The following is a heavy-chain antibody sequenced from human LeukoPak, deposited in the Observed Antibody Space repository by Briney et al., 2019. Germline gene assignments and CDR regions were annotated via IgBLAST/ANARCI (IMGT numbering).Heavy chain of an antibody. CDR1: GGSISSGGYY. D-gene: IGHD3-22*01. CDR3: AGEDYDSSGYVWFDP. CDR2: IYYSGST. V-gene: IGHV4-31*11. J-gene: IGHJ5*02. Sequence: SETLSLTCAVSGGSISSGGYYWRWIRQHPGKGLEWIGYIYYSGSTYYNPSLKSRVTISVDTSKNQFSLKLSSVTAADTAVYYCAGEDYDSSGYVWFDPWGQGTLVTVSS.